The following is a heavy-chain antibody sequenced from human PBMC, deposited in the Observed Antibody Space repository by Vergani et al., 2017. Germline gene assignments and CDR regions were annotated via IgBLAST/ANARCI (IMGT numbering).Heavy chain of an antibody. CDR2: IYYSGST. D-gene: IGHD3-10*01. CDR3: ARYYYGSGSFDY. CDR1: GGSVSSGSYY. J-gene: IGHJ4*02. Sequence: QVQLQESGPGLVKPSETLSLTCTVSGGSVSSGSYYWSWIRQPAGKGLEWIGYIYYSGSTNYNPSLKSRVTISVDTSKNQFSLKLSSLTAADTAVYYCARYYYGSGSFDYWGQGTLVTVSS. V-gene: IGHV4-61*10.